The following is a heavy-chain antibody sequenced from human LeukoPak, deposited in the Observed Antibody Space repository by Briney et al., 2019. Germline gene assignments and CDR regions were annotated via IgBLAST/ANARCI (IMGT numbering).Heavy chain of an antibody. CDR1: GYTFTSYG. CDR3: ARDLYYYGSGFWDVFDI. D-gene: IGHD3-10*01. V-gene: IGHV1-18*01. Sequence: GASVKVSCKASGYTFTSYGISWVRQAPGQGLEWMGWISAYNGDTNYAQKLQGRVTMTTDTSTSTAYMELRSLRSDDTAVYYCARDLYYYGSGFWDVFDIWGQGTMVTVSS. J-gene: IGHJ3*02. CDR2: ISAYNGDT.